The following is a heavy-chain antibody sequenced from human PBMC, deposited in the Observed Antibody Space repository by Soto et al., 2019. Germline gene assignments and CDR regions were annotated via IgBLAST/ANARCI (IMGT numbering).Heavy chain of an antibody. Sequence: SETLSLTCAVYGGSFSGYYWSWIRQPPGKGLEWIGEINHSGSTNYNPSLKSRVTISVDTSKNQFSLKLSSVTAADTAVYYCASFYSFTMVRGVIITNDYWGQGTLVTV. V-gene: IGHV4-34*01. CDR1: GGSFSGYY. CDR2: INHSGST. J-gene: IGHJ4*02. CDR3: ASFYSFTMVRGVIITNDY. D-gene: IGHD3-10*01.